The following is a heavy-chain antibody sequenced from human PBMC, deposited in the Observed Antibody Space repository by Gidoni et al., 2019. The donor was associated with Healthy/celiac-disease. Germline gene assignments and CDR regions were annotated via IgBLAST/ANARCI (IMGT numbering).Heavy chain of an antibody. CDR3: TRDPLYGSGDYYYYYGMDV. Sequence: EVQLVESGGGLVQPGRSLRLSCTASGFTFGDYAMSWVRQAPGKGLEWVGFIRSKASGGTTDYAASVKGRFTISRDDSKSIAYLQMNSLKTEDTAVYYCTRDPLYGSGDYYYYYGMDVWGQGTTVTVSS. CDR1: GFTFGDYA. D-gene: IGHD3-10*01. J-gene: IGHJ6*02. V-gene: IGHV3-49*04. CDR2: IRSKASGGTT.